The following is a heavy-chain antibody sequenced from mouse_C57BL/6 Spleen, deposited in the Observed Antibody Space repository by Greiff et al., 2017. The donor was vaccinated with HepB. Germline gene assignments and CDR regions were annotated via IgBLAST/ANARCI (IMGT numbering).Heavy chain of an antibody. D-gene: IGHD1-1*01. Sequence: QVQLKQSGAELVKPGASVKLSCKASGYTFTEYTIHWVKQRSGQGLEWIGWFYPGSGSIKYNEKFKDKATLTADKSSSTVYMELSRLTSEDSAVYFCARHEDRGSYYYGSSGYFDYWGQGTTLTVSS. CDR1: GYTFTEYT. J-gene: IGHJ2*01. V-gene: IGHV1-62-2*01. CDR2: FYPGSGSI. CDR3: ARHEDRGSYYYGSSGYFDY.